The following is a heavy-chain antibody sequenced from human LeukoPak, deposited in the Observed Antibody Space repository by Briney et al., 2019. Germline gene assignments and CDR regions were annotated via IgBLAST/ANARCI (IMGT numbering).Heavy chain of an antibody. D-gene: IGHD3-10*01. J-gene: IGHJ4*02. CDR2: IVVGSGNT. Sequence: SVKVSCKASGFTFTSSAVQWVRQARGQRLEWIGWIVVGSGNTNYAQKFQERVTITRDMSTSIAYMELSSLRSEDTAVYYCAALMVESQHNDYWGQGTLVTVSS. CDR3: AALMVESQHNDY. CDR1: GFTFTSSA. V-gene: IGHV1-58*01.